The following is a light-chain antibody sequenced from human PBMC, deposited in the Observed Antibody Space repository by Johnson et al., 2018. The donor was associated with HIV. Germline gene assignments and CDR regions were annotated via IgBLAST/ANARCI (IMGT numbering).Light chain of an antibody. CDR2: DNY. Sequence: QAVLTQPPSVSAAPGQKVTISCSGSSSNIGNNYVSWYQQLPGTAPKLLIYDNYKRPSGIPDRFSGSKSGTSATLDITGLQTGDEADYYCGTWDSSLSAHVFGTGTKVTVL. J-gene: IGLJ1*01. CDR3: GTWDSSLSAHV. V-gene: IGLV1-51*01. CDR1: SSNIGNNY.